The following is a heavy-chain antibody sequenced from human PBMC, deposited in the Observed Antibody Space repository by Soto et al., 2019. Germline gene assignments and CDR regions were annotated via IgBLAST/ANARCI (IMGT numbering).Heavy chain of an antibody. D-gene: IGHD2-8*01. CDR1: GGTFSGYA. CDR2: IIPIFGTA. CDR3: ARDGSSMDYYGMDV. V-gene: IGHV1-69*13. J-gene: IGHJ6*02. Sequence: SVKVSCKASGGTFSGYAISWVRQAPGQGLEWMGGIIPIFGTANYAQKFQGRVTITADESTSTAYMELSSLRSEDTAVYYCARDGSSMDYYGMDVWGQGTTVTVSS.